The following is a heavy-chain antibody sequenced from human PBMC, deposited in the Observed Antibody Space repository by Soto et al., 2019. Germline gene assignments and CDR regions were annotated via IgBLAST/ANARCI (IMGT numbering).Heavy chain of an antibody. CDR3: AMGGRQWLVTSDFNY. D-gene: IGHD6-19*01. Sequence: VQLVESGGGVVQPGRSLRLSCAASGFTFSDYAMHWVRQAPGKGLEWVAVVSHDGRNTHYADSVKGRFTISRDSSKNTVSLEMTILRAEDTAVYYCAMGGRQWLVTSDFNYWGQGALVTVSS. J-gene: IGHJ4*02. V-gene: IGHV3-30*04. CDR1: GFTFSDYA. CDR2: VSHDGRNT.